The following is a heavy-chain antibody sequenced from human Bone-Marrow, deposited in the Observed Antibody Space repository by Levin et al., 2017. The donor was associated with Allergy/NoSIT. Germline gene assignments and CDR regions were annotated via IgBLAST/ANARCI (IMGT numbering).Heavy chain of an antibody. CDR1: GFDFNTYA. CDR3: ARGSLIPFIHFDY. J-gene: IGHJ4*02. CDR2: ISYDGSDK. V-gene: IGHV3-30*04. Sequence: PGGSLRLSCAASGFDFNTYAMQWVRQAPGKGLEWLAVISYDGSDKYYADSIKGRFTISRDNSKNSLYLQMNSMRTEDTGVYFCARGSLIPFIHFDYWGQGTLVSVSS. D-gene: IGHD2-8*01.